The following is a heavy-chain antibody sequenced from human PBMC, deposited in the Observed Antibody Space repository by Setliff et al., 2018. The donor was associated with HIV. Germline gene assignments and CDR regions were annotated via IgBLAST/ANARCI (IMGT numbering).Heavy chain of an antibody. J-gene: IGHJ4*02. CDR1: GFTFSSYS. CDR2: ISGSGTII. CDR3: ARDGLEGDMAGRQRTYAFGY. D-gene: IGHD2-15*01. V-gene: IGHV3-48*01. Sequence: PGGSLRLSCAASGFTFSSYSMNWVRQAPGKGLEWVSSISGSGTIIYYADSVKGRFTISRDNAQKSLYLQMNSLRAEDTAVYYCARDGLEGDMAGRQRTYAFGYWGQGTLVTVSS.